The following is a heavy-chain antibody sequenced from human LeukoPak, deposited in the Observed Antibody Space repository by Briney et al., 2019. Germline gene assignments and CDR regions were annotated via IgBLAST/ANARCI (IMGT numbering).Heavy chain of an antibody. CDR2: IKRDGSER. Sequence: GGSLRLSCAASGFIFSSYWMGWVRQAPGKGLEWVANIKRDGSERYYVDSVKGRFTISRDNAQNSPYLQMNSLRDEDTGVYYCARDKEAAVDFWSGYYPLWGQGTLVTVSS. CDR1: GFIFSSYW. V-gene: IGHV3-7*01. J-gene: IGHJ4*02. D-gene: IGHD3-3*01. CDR3: ARDKEAAVDFWSGYYPL.